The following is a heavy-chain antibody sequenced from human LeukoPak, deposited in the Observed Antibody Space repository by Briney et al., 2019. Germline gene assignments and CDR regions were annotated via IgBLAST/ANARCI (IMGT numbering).Heavy chain of an antibody. Sequence: KTSETLSLTCTVSGGSISSSSYYWGWIRQPPGKGLEWIGSIYYSGSTYYNPSLKSRVTISVDMSKNEFSLRLRSVTAADTAMYYCARGTLYSGWSYYFDDWGQGNQVTVSS. V-gene: IGHV4-39*07. D-gene: IGHD6-19*01. CDR1: GGSISSSSYY. J-gene: IGHJ4*02. CDR2: IYYSGST. CDR3: ARGTLYSGWSYYFDD.